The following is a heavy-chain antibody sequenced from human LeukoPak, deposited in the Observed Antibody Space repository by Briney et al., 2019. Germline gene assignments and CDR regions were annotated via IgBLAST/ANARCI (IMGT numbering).Heavy chain of an antibody. V-gene: IGHV3-23*01. CDR3: AKGDDYGGIRERD. CDR1: GFTFSSYA. J-gene: IGHJ4*02. Sequence: GGSLRLSCAASGFTFSSYAMSWVRRAPGKGLEWVSGIIGSGGSTYYADSVKGRFTISRDNSKNTLFLQMNSLRAEDTAVYYCAKGDDYGGIRERDWGQGTLVTVSS. CDR2: IIGSGGST. D-gene: IGHD4-23*01.